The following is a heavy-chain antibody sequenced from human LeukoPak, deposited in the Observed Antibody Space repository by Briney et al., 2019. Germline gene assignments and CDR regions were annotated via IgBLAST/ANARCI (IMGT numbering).Heavy chain of an antibody. Sequence: GGSLRLSCAASGFTFSSYTMNWVRQAPGKGPEWVSSITSISSYIYYADSVKGRFTISRDNARNSLYLQMNSLRAEDTAVYYCARDPYSGGYGDYYYYYMDLWGQGTTVTISS. CDR1: GFTFSSYT. CDR3: ARDPYSGGYGDYYYYYMDL. D-gene: IGHD1-26*01. V-gene: IGHV3-21*01. J-gene: IGHJ6*03. CDR2: ITSISSYI.